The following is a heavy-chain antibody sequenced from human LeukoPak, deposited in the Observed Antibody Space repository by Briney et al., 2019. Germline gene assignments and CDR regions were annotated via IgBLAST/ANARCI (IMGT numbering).Heavy chain of an antibody. Sequence: GGSLRLSCAAFGFTLSSYEMNWVRQAPGKGLEWVSSIGSSSSYIYYADSVKGRFTISRDNAKNSLYLQMNSLRAEDTAVYYCAASTKHTAMVDYWGRGTLVTVSS. CDR3: AASTKHTAMVDY. CDR2: IGSSSSYI. V-gene: IGHV3-21*01. D-gene: IGHD5-18*01. CDR1: GFTLSSYE. J-gene: IGHJ4*02.